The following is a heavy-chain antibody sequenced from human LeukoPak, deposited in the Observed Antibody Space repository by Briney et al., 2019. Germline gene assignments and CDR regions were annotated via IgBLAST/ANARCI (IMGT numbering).Heavy chain of an antibody. V-gene: IGHV3-11*01. CDR3: ARGGEATIYYFDY. D-gene: IGHD5-24*01. CDR2: ISSSGSTI. Sequence: GGSLRLSCAASGFTFSYYYMSWIRQAPGKGLEWVSYISSSGSTIYYADSVKGRFTISRDNAKNSLYLKMSSLRAEDTAVYYCARGGEATIYYFDYWGQGTLVTVSS. CDR1: GFTFSYYY. J-gene: IGHJ4*02.